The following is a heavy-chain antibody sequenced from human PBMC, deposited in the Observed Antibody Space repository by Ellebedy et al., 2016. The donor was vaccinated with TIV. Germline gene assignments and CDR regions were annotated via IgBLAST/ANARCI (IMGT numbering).Heavy chain of an antibody. CDR1: GFTVSTSF. J-gene: IGHJ3*02. Sequence: GESLKISCAASGFTVSTSFMTWVRQAPGKGLEWVSIIYSAGSAYYADSVKGRFTISRDNSKNTLYLQMNSLRAEDTAVYYCAKDSPGDYYDSSGYYDAFDIWGQGTMVTVSS. V-gene: IGHV3-53*01. CDR2: IYSAGSA. D-gene: IGHD3-22*01. CDR3: AKDSPGDYYDSSGYYDAFDI.